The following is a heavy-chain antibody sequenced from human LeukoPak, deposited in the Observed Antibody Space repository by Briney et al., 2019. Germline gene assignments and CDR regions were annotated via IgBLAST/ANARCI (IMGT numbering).Heavy chain of an antibody. D-gene: IGHD3-16*02. CDR1: GGSISGYY. Sequence: PSETLSLTCTVSGGSISGYYWTWIRQAPGKGLEWIGEINHSGSTNYNPSLKSPVTISVDTSKNQFSLKLTSVTAADTAVYYCARGIGTTSYPSIFDSWGQGTLVTVSS. V-gene: IGHV4-34*01. CDR3: ARGIGTTSYPSIFDS. J-gene: IGHJ4*02. CDR2: INHSGST.